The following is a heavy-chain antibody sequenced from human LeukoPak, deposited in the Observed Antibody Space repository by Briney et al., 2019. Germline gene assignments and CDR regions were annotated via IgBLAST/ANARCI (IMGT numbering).Heavy chain of an antibody. J-gene: IGHJ4*02. Sequence: GESLKISCKGSGYSFTSYWIGWVRQAPGQGLEWMGWISAYNGNTNYAQKLQGRVTMTTDTSTSTAYMELRSLRSDDTAVYYCARRGYSYGMMPDDYWGQGTLVTVSS. CDR2: ISAYNGNT. D-gene: IGHD5-18*01. CDR1: GYSFTSYW. V-gene: IGHV1-18*04. CDR3: ARRGYSYGMMPDDY.